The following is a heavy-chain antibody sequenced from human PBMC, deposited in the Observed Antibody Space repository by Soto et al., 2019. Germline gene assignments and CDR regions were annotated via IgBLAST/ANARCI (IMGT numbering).Heavy chain of an antibody. V-gene: IGHV4-39*01. D-gene: IGHD5-18*01. CDR2: IYYSGST. Sequence: SETLSLTCTVSGGSISSSSYYWGWIRQPPGKGLEWIGSIYYSGSTYYNPSLKSRVTISVDTSKNQFSLKLSSVTAADTAVYYCARREYSYGHFDYCGQGTLVTVSS. CDR3: ARREYSYGHFDY. J-gene: IGHJ4*02. CDR1: GGSISSSSYY.